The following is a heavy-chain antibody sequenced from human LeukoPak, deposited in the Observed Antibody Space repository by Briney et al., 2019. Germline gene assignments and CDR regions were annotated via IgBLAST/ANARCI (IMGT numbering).Heavy chain of an antibody. Sequence: PGGSLRLSCAASGFTFSSCAVSWVRQAPGKGLEWVSGISGSGGSTHYADSVKGRFIISRDNSKNTLYLQMNSLRAEDTAVYYCAKDGLIAVAGTGFDYWGQGTLVTVSS. D-gene: IGHD6-19*01. CDR1: GFTFSSCA. CDR2: ISGSGGST. V-gene: IGHV3-23*01. CDR3: AKDGLIAVAGTGFDY. J-gene: IGHJ4*02.